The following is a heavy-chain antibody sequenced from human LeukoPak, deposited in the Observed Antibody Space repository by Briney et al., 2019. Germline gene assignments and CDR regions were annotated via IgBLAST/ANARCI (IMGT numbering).Heavy chain of an antibody. D-gene: IGHD4-11*01. CDR2: IYPGDSDT. CDR3: ARIADYTFAMDV. V-gene: IGHV5-51*01. Sequence: GESLKISCKGSGYGFSSHWIGWVRQMPGKGLEWMGSIYPGDSDTRYSPSLQGQVTISADKSINTAYLQWSSLKASDTAMYYCARIADYTFAMDVWGQGTTVTVSS. J-gene: IGHJ6*01. CDR1: GYGFSSHW.